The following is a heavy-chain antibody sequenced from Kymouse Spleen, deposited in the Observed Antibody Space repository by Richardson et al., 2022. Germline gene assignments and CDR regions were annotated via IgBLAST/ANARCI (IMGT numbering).Heavy chain of an antibody. CDR3: ARGPHYDILTGDGMDV. CDR2: INHSGST. J-gene: IGHJ6*02. V-gene: IGHV4-34*01. Sequence: QVQLQQWGAGLLKPSETLSLTCAVYGGSFSGYYWSWIRQPPGKGLEWIGEINHSGSTNYNPSLKSRVTISVDTSKNQFSLKLSSVTAADTAVYYCARGPHYDILTGDGMDVWGQGTTVTVSS. D-gene: IGHD3-9*01. CDR1: GGSFSGYY.